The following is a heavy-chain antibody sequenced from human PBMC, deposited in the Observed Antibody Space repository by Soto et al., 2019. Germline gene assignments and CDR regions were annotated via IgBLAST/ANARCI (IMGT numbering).Heavy chain of an antibody. CDR3: AGRTYGDYVRGPHNYMDV. CDR2: ISAYNGNT. Sequence: ASVKVSCKASGYTFTSYGISWVRQAPGQGLEWMGWISAYNGNTNYAQKLQGRVTMTTDTSTSTAYMELRSLRSDDTAVYYCAGRTYGDYVRGPHNYMDVWGKGTTVTVSS. CDR1: GYTFTSYG. V-gene: IGHV1-18*01. D-gene: IGHD4-17*01. J-gene: IGHJ6*03.